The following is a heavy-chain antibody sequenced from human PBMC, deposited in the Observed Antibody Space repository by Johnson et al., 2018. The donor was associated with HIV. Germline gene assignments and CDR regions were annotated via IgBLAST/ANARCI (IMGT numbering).Heavy chain of an antibody. V-gene: IGHV3-11*01. Sequence: QVQLVESGGGVVRPGGSLRLSCAASGFTFSDYYMSWIRQAPGKGLEWVSYISSSGSTIYYADSVKGRFTISRDNVKNSLYLQMNSLRAEDTAGYYCAAVDTVMVTGAFDIWGQGTMVTVSS. D-gene: IGHD5-18*01. CDR2: ISSSGSTI. CDR1: GFTFSDYY. J-gene: IGHJ3*02. CDR3: AAVDTVMVTGAFDI.